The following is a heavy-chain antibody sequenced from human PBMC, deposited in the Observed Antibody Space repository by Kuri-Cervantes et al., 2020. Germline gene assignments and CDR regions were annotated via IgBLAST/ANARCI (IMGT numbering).Heavy chain of an antibody. CDR2: INYSGST. CDR1: GGSISSDNYY. Sequence: SETLSLTCTVSGGSISSDNYYWAWIRQPPGRGLERIGSINYSGSTYYNPSLRSRVTISVDTSKNQSSLKLSSVTAADTAVYYCARYYDSSGYHDYWGQGTLVTVSS. D-gene: IGHD3-22*01. J-gene: IGHJ4*02. CDR3: ARYYDSSGYHDY. V-gene: IGHV4-39*07.